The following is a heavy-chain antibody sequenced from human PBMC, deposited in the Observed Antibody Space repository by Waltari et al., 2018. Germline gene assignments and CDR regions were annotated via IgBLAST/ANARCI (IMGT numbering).Heavy chain of an antibody. CDR1: GDSISSYY. CDR3: ARMSSSWHQ. CDR2: IYYSGST. J-gene: IGHJ4*02. D-gene: IGHD6-13*01. V-gene: IGHV4-59*01. Sequence: QVQLQESGPGLVKPSETLSLTCTVSGDSISSYYWSWIRQPPGKGLEWIGYIYYSGSTNYNPSLKSRVTISVDTSKNQFSLKLSSVTAADTAVYYCARMSSSWHQWGQGTLVTVSS.